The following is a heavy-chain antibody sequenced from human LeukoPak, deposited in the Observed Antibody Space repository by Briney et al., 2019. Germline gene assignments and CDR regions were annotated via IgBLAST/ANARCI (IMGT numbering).Heavy chain of an antibody. Sequence: GGSLRLSCAASRLSISFYWMRWVRQVPGRGLEWVANINQEGTEKNYVDSVKGRFTISRDNAKNSVYLQMNRLRDGDTAVYYCARDPEGDDYDMDVWGQGTTVTVSS. CDR1: RLSISFYW. J-gene: IGHJ6*02. V-gene: IGHV3-7*04. CDR3: ARDPEGDDYDMDV. CDR2: INQEGTEK. D-gene: IGHD3-16*01.